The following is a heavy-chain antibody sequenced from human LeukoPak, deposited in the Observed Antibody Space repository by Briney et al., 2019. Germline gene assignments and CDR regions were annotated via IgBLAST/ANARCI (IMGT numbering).Heavy chain of an antibody. V-gene: IGHV1-2*02. Sequence: ASVKVSCKASGYIFTGYYLHWVRQAPGQGLEWMGWINPNSGGTNYAQKFQGRVTMTGDTSISTAYMELSRLRSDDTAVYYCAKAHGTYYYDSSGGNWFDPWGQGTLVTVSS. CDR2: INPNSGGT. CDR1: GYIFTGYY. D-gene: IGHD3-22*01. CDR3: AKAHGTYYYDSSGGNWFDP. J-gene: IGHJ5*02.